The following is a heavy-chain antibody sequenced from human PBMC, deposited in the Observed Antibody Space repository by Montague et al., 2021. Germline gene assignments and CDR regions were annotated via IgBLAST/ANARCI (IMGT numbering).Heavy chain of an antibody. CDR1: GFSLNTRAVG. Sequence: PALVKPTQTLTLTCNFSGFSLNTRAVGVGWIRQPPGKALEWLALXYWNDGKRYSPSLKSRLTITKDTSKNQVVLTMTNADPVDTATYYCARRNSGWYSDFDYWSQGTLVTVSS. D-gene: IGHD6-19*01. J-gene: IGHJ4*02. V-gene: IGHV2-5*01. CDR2: XYWNDGK. CDR3: ARRNSGWYSDFDY.